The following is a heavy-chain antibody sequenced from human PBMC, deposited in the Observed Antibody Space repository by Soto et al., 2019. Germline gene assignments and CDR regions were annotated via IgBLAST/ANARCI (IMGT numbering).Heavy chain of an antibody. CDR1: GYSISSRNW. Sequence: QVQLQESGPGLVKPSDTLSLTCDVSGYSISSRNWWGWIRQPPGKGLEWIGNIYYSGTTYFNPSLKSRVTMSVDTSKNQLSLKLSSVTAVDTAVYYCARNRGETFYPTLALDYWGQGTLVTVSS. D-gene: IGHD4-17*01. CDR3: ARNRGETFYPTLALDY. CDR2: IYYSGTT. J-gene: IGHJ4*02. V-gene: IGHV4-28*01.